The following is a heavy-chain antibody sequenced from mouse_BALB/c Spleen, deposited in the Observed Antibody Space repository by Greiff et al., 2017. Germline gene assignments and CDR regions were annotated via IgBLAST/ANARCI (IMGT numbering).Heavy chain of an antibody. Sequence: EVKLVESGPGLVKPSQSLSLTCTVTGYSITSDYAWNWIRQFPGNKLEWMGYISYSGSTSYNPSLKSRISITRDTSKNQFFLQLNSVTTEDTATYYCARAYYGNYWFAYWGQGTLVTVSA. D-gene: IGHD2-10*01. CDR1: GYSITSDYA. V-gene: IGHV3-2*02. J-gene: IGHJ3*01. CDR2: ISYSGST. CDR3: ARAYYGNYWFAY.